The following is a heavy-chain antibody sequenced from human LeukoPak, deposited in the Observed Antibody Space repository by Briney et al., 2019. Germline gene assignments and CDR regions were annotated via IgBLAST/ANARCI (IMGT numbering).Heavy chain of an antibody. D-gene: IGHD4-23*01. CDR1: GYRFTSYW. CDR2: IY. J-gene: IGHJ4*02. V-gene: IGHV5-51*01. Sequence: GESLKISCKGSGYRFTSYWVGWVRQMPGKGLEWMGIIYSPSFQGQVTISADKSISAAYLQWSSLKASDTAMYYCARHTNDYGGYGDYWGQGTLVTVSS. CDR3: ARHTNDYGGYGDY.